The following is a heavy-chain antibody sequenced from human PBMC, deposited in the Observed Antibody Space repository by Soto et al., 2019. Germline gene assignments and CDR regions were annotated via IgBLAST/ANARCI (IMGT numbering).Heavy chain of an antibody. Sequence: EVQLVESGGGLVQPGRSLRLSCAASGFTFDAYAMHWVLQAPGKGLEWVSGISWNSGSIGYADSVKGRFTISRDNAKNSLDLTMNSLRAEDMAVYYCAKEAYSYGYYRYSGRAVWGQGTRVTASS. D-gene: IGHD5-18*01. CDR1: GFTFDAYA. J-gene: IGHJ4*03. CDR3: AKEAYSYGYYRYSGRAV. V-gene: IGHV3-9*03. CDR2: ISWNSGSI.